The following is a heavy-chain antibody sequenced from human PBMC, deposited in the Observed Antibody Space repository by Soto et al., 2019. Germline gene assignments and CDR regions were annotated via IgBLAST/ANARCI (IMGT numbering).Heavy chain of an antibody. CDR2: IIPMLDIT. D-gene: IGHD6-13*01. CDR3: TLGSWSAETFDI. Sequence: QVQLLQSGAEVKKPGSSVKVSCKASGGTFSTYTIIWVRQAPGQGLEWMGRIIPMLDITNTAQSFQGRVTITADKSTSTAYLELSTLRADASAMYFCTLGSWSAETFDIWGRGTMVTVSS. V-gene: IGHV1-69*02. J-gene: IGHJ3*02. CDR1: GGTFSTYT.